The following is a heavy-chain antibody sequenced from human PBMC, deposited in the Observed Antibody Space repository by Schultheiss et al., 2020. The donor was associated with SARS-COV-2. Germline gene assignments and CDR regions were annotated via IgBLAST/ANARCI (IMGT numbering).Heavy chain of an antibody. V-gene: IGHV3-53*01. CDR1: GFTVSSNY. J-gene: IGHJ4*02. CDR2: ISGSGGST. CDR3: ARDPGQGGWPLLFDY. D-gene: IGHD6-19*01. Sequence: GGSLRLSCAASGFTVSSNYMSWVRQAPGKGLEWVSAISGSGGSTYYADSVKGRFTISRDNSKNTLYLQMNSLRDEDTAVYYCARDPGQGGWPLLFDYWGQGTLVTVSS.